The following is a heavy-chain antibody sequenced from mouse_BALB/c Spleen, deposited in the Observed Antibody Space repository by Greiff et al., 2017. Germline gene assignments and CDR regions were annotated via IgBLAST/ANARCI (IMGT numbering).Heavy chain of an antibody. CDR1: GFTFSSYA. V-gene: IGHV5-9-4*01. CDR3: ARGHYYGSSYYAMDY. Sequence: EVHLVESGGGLVKPGGSLKLSCAASGFTFSSYAMSWVRQSPEKRLEWVAEISSGGSYTYYPDTVTGRFTISRDNAKNTLYLEMSSLRSEDTAMYYCARGHYYGSSYYAMDYWGQGTSVTVSS. CDR2: ISSGGSYT. J-gene: IGHJ4*01. D-gene: IGHD1-1*01.